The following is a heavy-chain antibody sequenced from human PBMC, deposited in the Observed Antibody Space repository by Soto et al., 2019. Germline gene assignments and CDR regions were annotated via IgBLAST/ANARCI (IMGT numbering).Heavy chain of an antibody. Sequence: GGSLRLSCAASGFTVSSNYMSWVRQAPGKGLEWVSVIYSGGSTYYADSVKGRFTISRDNSKNTLYLQMNSLRAEDTAVYYCAREQWQGLEGSDTAFDPWGQGTLVTVSS. D-gene: IGHD5-18*01. CDR3: AREQWQGLEGSDTAFDP. J-gene: IGHJ5*02. CDR2: IYSGGST. CDR1: GFTVSSNY. V-gene: IGHV3-66*01.